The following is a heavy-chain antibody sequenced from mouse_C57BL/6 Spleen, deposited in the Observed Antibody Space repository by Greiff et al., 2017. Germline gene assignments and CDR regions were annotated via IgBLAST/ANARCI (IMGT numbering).Heavy chain of an antibody. V-gene: IGHV1-26*01. J-gene: IGHJ3*01. CDR2: INPNNGGT. D-gene: IGHD2-1*01. CDR1: GYTFTDYY. CDR3: ARRVIYYGNSWFAY. Sequence: VQLQQSGPELVKPGASVKISCKASGYTFTDYYMNWVKQSHGKSLEWIGDINPNNGGTSYNQKFKGKATLTVDKSSSTAYMELRSLTSEDSAVYYCARRVIYYGNSWFAYWGQGTLVTVSA.